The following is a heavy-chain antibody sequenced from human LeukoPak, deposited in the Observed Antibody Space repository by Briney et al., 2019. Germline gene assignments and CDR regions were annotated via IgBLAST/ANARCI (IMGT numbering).Heavy chain of an antibody. D-gene: IGHD1-7*01. CDR2: IHPNDYTT. CDR1: GYAITSYY. V-gene: IGHV1-46*01. Sequence: ASVKVSCKASGYAITSYYMHWVRQAPGQGLEWMGTIHPNDYTTIYAQKFQGRVTMTEDTSTDTAYMELSSLRSEDTAVYYCATDSWNYGYWGQGTLVTVSS. J-gene: IGHJ4*02. CDR3: ATDSWNYGY.